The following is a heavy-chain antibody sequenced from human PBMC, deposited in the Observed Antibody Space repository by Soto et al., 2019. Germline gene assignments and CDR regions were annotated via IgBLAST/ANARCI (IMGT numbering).Heavy chain of an antibody. Sequence: KPSETLSLTCTVAGGSITTAGYSRSWIRQPPGKALEWIGYVYHTGNAYPKPSLKSRVTISLDRPKNQFSLKMTSVTAADTALYYCASRPFYYYGLDVWGHVPTVTVYS. CDR3: ASRPFYYYGLDV. J-gene: IGHJ6*02. V-gene: IGHV4-30-2*01. CDR2: VYHTGNA. CDR1: GGSITTAGYS.